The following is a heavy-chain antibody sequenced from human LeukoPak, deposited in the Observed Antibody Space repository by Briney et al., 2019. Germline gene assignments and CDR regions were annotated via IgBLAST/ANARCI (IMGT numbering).Heavy chain of an antibody. J-gene: IGHJ3*02. CDR1: GGSISSGGYY. CDR3: ARDQQRVDTALGAFDI. D-gene: IGHD5-18*01. Sequence: PSETLSLTCTVSGGSISSGGYYWSWIRQHPGKGLEWIGYIYYSGSTNYNPSLKSRVTISVDTSKNQFSLKLSSVTAADTAVYYCARDQQRVDTALGAFDIWGQGTMVTVSS. V-gene: IGHV4-61*08. CDR2: IYYSGST.